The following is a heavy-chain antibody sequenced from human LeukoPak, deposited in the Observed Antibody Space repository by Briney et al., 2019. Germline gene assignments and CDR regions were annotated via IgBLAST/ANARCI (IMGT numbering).Heavy chain of an antibody. CDR2: IYYSGST. V-gene: IGHV4-59*08. CDR1: RFTVSSNY. CDR3: ASHDGGLDY. J-gene: IGHJ4*02. Sequence: PGGSLRLSCAASRFTVSSNYMSWIRQPPGKGLEWIGYIYYSGSTNYNPSLMSRVTISVDMSKNQFSLKLSSVTAADTAVYYCASHDGGLDYWGQGTLVTVSS.